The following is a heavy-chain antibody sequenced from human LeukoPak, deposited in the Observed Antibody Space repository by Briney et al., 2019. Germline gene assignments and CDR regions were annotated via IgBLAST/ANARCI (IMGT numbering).Heavy chain of an antibody. CDR2: INHSGST. D-gene: IGHD6-19*01. J-gene: IGHJ4*02. V-gene: IGHV4-34*01. CDR3: ARVKSIAVAGLDY. CDR1: GGSFSGYY. Sequence: SETRSLTCAAYGGSFSGYYWSWIRQPPGKGLEWIGEINHSGSTNYNPSLKSRVTISVDTSKNQFSLKLSSVTAADTAVYYCARVKSIAVAGLDYWGQGTLVTVSS.